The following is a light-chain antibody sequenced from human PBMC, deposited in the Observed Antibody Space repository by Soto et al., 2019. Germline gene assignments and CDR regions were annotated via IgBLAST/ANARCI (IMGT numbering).Light chain of an antibody. CDR2: SAS. CDR1: QTVTGNY. J-gene: IGKJ4*01. Sequence: PGYRATLSCRARQTVTGNYLAWYHQKPGQAPRLLIHSASSRATGIPDRFSGSGSGTDFSLTISRLEPEDFAVYYCQQFGSSPLTFGRVTKVAIK. CDR3: QQFGSSPLT. V-gene: IGKV3-20*01.